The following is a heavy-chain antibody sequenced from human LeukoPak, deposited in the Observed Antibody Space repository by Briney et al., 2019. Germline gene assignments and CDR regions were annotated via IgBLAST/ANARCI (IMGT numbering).Heavy chain of an antibody. Sequence: ASVKVSCKASGGTFSSYAISWVRQAPGQGLEWMGGIIPILGTANYAQKFQGRVTITADESTSTAYMELSSLRSEDTAVYYCARGNKWRRWLLDVWGQGTTVTVSS. J-gene: IGHJ6*02. CDR2: IIPILGTA. CDR1: GGTFSSYA. D-gene: IGHD5-24*01. CDR3: ARGNKWRRWLLDV. V-gene: IGHV1-69*13.